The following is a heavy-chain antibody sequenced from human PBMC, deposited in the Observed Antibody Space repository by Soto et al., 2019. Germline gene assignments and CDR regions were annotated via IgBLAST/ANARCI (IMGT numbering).Heavy chain of an antibody. CDR1: GGSISSSSYY. CDR2: IYYSGST. J-gene: IGHJ6*02. V-gene: IGHV4-39*01. Sequence: QLQLQESGPGLVKPSETLSLTCTVSGGSISSSSYYWGWIRQPPGKGLAWIGSIYYSGSTYYNPSLKSRVTISVATSTNHFSLKLSSVTAADTAVYYCARHKSLATAFDYGMDVWGQGTTVTVSS. CDR3: ARHKSLATAFDYGMDV. D-gene: IGHD5-18*01.